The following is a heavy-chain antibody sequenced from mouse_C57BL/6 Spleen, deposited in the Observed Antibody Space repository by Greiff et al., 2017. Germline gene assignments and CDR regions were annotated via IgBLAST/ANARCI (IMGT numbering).Heavy chain of an antibody. Sequence: EVQRVESGGGLVQPGGSLSLSCAASGFTFTDYYMSWVRQPPGKALEWLGFIRNKANGYTTEYSASVKGRFTISRDNSQSILYLQMNALRAEDSATYYCARYTVYYDFDYYAMDYWGQGTSVTVSS. J-gene: IGHJ4*01. D-gene: IGHD2-4*01. CDR1: GFTFTDYY. CDR3: ARYTVYYDFDYYAMDY. V-gene: IGHV7-3*01. CDR2: IRNKANGYTT.